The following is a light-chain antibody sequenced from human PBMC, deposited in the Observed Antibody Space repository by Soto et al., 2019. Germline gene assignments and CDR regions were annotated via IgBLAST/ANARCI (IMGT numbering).Light chain of an antibody. CDR3: QKFYTTPRT. V-gene: IGKV4-1*01. CDR2: WAS. CDR1: RNLLYNDKNY. Sequence: DIVMTQAPDSLAAALGAIVTINCKSSRNLLYNDKNYVAWYQQRPGQAPKLLIYWASTRESEVPVRISGSGSVTDFRLTIRDLQAADAAVYYCQKFYTTPRTFGQGNRVEL. J-gene: IGKJ2*01.